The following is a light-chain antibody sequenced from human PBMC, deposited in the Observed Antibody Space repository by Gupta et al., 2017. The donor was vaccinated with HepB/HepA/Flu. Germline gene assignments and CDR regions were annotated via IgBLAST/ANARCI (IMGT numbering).Light chain of an antibody. Sequence: EIVMTRSPATMSVSPGERATLSCRASQSVSNNLAWYQQIPGQAPRLLIFGASIRATGIPARFSGSGSGTDFTLTISSLQSEDFAVYYCQHDNNCPITFGGGTKLEIK. V-gene: IGKV3-15*01. J-gene: IGKJ4*01. CDR1: QSVSNN. CDR3: QHDNNCPIT. CDR2: GAS.